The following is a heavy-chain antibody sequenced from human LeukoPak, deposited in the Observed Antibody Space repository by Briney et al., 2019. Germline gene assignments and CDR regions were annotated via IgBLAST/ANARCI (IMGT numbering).Heavy chain of an antibody. D-gene: IGHD6-19*01. Sequence: GGSLRFSCAASGFTFYSYAMTWVRQAPGKGLEWVSAISGSGGSTYYADSVKGRFTISGDNSKNTLYLQMSSLRAEDTALYYCAKYNSDWYDDYWGQGTLVTVSS. CDR1: GFTFYSYA. CDR2: ISGSGGST. V-gene: IGHV3-23*01. CDR3: AKYNSDWYDDY. J-gene: IGHJ4*02.